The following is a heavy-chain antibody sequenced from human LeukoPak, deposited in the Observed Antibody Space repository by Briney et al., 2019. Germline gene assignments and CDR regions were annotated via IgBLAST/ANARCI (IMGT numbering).Heavy chain of an antibody. V-gene: IGHV1-18*01. CDR3: ARDYDSSGYYCDY. J-gene: IGHJ4*02. Sequence: ASVKVSCKASGYTFTSYDFIWVRQAPGQGLEWMGWLSAYNGNTNYAQKLQGRVTMTTDTSTSTAYMELRSLRSDDTAVYYCARDYDSSGYYCDYWGQGTLVTVSS. D-gene: IGHD3-22*01. CDR2: LSAYNGNT. CDR1: GYTFTSYD.